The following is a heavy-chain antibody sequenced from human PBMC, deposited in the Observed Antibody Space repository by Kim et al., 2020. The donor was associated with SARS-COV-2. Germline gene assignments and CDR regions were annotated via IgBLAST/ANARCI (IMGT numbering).Heavy chain of an antibody. CDR1: GGSFSGYY. J-gene: IGHJ4*02. CDR2: INHSGST. V-gene: IGHV4-34*01. Sequence: SETLSLTCAVYGGSFSGYYWSWIRQPPGKGLEWIGEINHSGSTNYNPSLKSRVTISVDTSKNQFSLKLSSVTAADTAVYYCARGGIYRGNSSGWYNYWGQGTLVTVSS. CDR3: ARGGIYRGNSSGWYNY. D-gene: IGHD6-19*01.